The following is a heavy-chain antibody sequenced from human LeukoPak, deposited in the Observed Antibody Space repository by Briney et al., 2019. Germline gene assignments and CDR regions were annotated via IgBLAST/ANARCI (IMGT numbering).Heavy chain of an antibody. J-gene: IGHJ4*02. Sequence: SCKASGYTFTSYYMHWVRQAPGKGLEWVAFIRYDGSNKYYADSVKGRFTISRDNSKNTLYLQMNSLRAEDTAVYYCAKDSLVPDYWGQGTLVTVSS. CDR3: AKDSLVPDY. CDR1: GYTFTSYY. V-gene: IGHV3-30*02. CDR2: IRYDGSNK. D-gene: IGHD2-8*02.